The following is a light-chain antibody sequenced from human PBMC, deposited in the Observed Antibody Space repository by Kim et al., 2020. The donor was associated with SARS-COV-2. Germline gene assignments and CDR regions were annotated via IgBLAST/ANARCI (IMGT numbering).Light chain of an antibody. Sequence: WGQTVRITCQGDSLRIYYASWYQQKPGQAPVLVIYEKNNRPSGIPDRFPGSSSGNTASLTITGAQAEDEADYNCNSRESSVNLVVFGGGTQLTVL. J-gene: IGLJ2*01. V-gene: IGLV3-19*01. CDR3: NSRESSVNLVV. CDR1: SLRIYY. CDR2: EKN.